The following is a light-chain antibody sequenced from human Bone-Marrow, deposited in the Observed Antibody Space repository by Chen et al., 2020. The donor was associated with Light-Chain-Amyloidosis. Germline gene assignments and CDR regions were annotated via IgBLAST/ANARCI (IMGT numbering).Light chain of an antibody. CDR1: DLPTKY. CDR2: RDT. V-gene: IGLV3-25*03. Sequence: SYELTQPPSVSVFPGQTARITCSGDDLPTKYAYWYQQKPGQAPVLVIHRDTERPSGISELFSGSSSRTTATLAISGVQAEDDADYHCQSADSSGTYEVIFGGGTKLTVL. J-gene: IGLJ2*01. CDR3: QSADSSGTYEVI.